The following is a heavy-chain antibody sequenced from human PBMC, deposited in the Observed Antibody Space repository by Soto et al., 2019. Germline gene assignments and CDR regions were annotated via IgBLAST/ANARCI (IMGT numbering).Heavy chain of an antibody. CDR1: GFTFSDYY. D-gene: IGHD3-16*01. V-gene: IGHV3-11*06. CDR3: ARDIRLGGY. Sequence: QVQLVESGGGLVKPGGSLRLSCAASGFTFSDYYMGWIRQAPGKGLEWLSYISGGSTDTTYADSVRGRFTISRDNAKNSLYLQMNSLRAEDTAVYYCARDIRLGGYWGQGTLVTVSS. J-gene: IGHJ4*02. CDR2: ISGGSTDT.